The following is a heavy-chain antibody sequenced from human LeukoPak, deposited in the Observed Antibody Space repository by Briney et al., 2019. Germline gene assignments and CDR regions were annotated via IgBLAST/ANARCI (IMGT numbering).Heavy chain of an antibody. D-gene: IGHD2-15*01. Sequence: GGSLRLSCAASGFTFSDYYMSWIRQAPGKGLEWVSYISSSGSTIYYADSVKGRFTISRDNAKNSLYLQMNSLRAEDTAVYYCARDHDSYCSGGSCSEFDYWGQGTLVTVSS. V-gene: IGHV3-11*04. CDR2: ISSSGSTI. CDR3: ARDHDSYCSGGSCSEFDY. J-gene: IGHJ4*02. CDR1: GFTFSDYY.